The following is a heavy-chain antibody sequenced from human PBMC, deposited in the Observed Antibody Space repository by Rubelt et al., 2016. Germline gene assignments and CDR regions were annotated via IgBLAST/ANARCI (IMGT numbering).Heavy chain of an antibody. CDR1: GFTFSSYG. CDR2: IRYDGSNK. J-gene: IGHJ4*02. D-gene: IGHD3-16*01. CDR3: ARGGGSLWPTTN. Sequence: LDGAASGFTFSSYGMHWVRQAPGKGLEWVAFIRYDGSNKYYADSVKGRFTISRDNSKNTLYLQMNSLRAEDTAVYYCARGGGSLWPTTNWGQGTLVTVSS. V-gene: IGHV3-30*02.